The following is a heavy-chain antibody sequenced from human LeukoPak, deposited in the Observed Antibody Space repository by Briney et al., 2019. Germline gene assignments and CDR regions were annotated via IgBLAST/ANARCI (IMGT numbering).Heavy chain of an antibody. J-gene: IGHJ4*02. Sequence: GGSLRLSCAASGFTFSSYSMNWVRQAPGKGLEWVSSISSSSSYIYYADSVKGRFTISRDNAKNSLYLQMNSLRAEDTAVYYCARGFKIVVVPAAHGYWGQGTLVTVSS. D-gene: IGHD2-2*01. CDR3: ARGFKIVVVPAAHGY. CDR2: ISSSSSYI. CDR1: GFTFSSYS. V-gene: IGHV3-21*01.